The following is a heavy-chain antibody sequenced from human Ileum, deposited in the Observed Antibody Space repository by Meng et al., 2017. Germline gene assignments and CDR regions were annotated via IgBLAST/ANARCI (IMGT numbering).Heavy chain of an antibody. CDR3: ARHGGYSQDF. Sequence: QVALAASGPGLVRPSGTLSLTCAVSSGSISSNTYWSWVRQPPGKGLEWIGQISHSGSAYYNPSLKSRVTMSVDKSKSQFSLMLTSVTAADTAIYYCARHGGYSQDFWGQGTLVTVFS. CDR1: SGSISSNTY. D-gene: IGHD4-23*01. J-gene: IGHJ4*02. V-gene: IGHV4-4*02. CDR2: ISHSGSA.